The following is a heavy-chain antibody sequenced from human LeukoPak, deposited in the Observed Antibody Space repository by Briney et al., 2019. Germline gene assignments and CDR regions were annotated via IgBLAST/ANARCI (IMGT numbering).Heavy chain of an antibody. CDR1: GYTFTGYY. Sequence: ALVKVSCKASGYTFTGYYMHWVRQAPGQGLEWMGRINPNSGGTNYAQKFQGRVTMTRDTSISTAYMELSRLRSDDTAVYYCARVRRGTDHDAFDIWGQGTMVTVSS. J-gene: IGHJ3*02. CDR2: INPNSGGT. V-gene: IGHV1-2*06. CDR3: ARVRRGTDHDAFDI. D-gene: IGHD3/OR15-3a*01.